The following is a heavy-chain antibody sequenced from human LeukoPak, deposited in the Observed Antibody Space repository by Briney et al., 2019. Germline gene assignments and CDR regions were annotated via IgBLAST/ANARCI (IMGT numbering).Heavy chain of an antibody. D-gene: IGHD2-21*02. J-gene: IGHJ6*02. Sequence: ASVKVSCKASGYIFNTYGISWVRQAPGQGLEWMGWINTNTGNPTYAQGFTGRFVFSLDTSVSTAYLQISSLKAEDTAVYYCARAGCGGDCYNHYYYYGMDVWGQGTTVTVSS. CDR2: INTNTGNP. CDR1: GYIFNTYG. V-gene: IGHV7-4-1*02. CDR3: ARAGCGGDCYNHYYYYGMDV.